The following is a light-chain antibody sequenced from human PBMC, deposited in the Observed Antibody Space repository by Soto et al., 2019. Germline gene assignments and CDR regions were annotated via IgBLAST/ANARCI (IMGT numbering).Light chain of an antibody. CDR1: SSDVGGYNY. CDR3: SSYTSSSTRGV. V-gene: IGLV2-14*01. CDR2: DVS. Sequence: QSVLTQPASVSGSPGQSITISCTGTSSDVGGYNYVSWYQQLPGKAPKLMIYDVSNRPLGVSNRFSGSKSGNTASLTISGLQAEDEADYYCSSYTSSSTRGVFGTGTKV. J-gene: IGLJ1*01.